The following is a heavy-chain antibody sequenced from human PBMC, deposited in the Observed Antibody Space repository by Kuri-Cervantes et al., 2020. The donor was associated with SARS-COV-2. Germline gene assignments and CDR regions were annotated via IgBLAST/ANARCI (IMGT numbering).Heavy chain of an antibody. CDR3: AKDMSVVVVAATQADY. V-gene: IGHV3-21*01. D-gene: IGHD2-15*01. Sequence: GGSLRLSCAASGFTFSSYSMNWVRQAPGKGLEWVSSISSSSSYIYYADSVKGRFTISRDNAKNSLYLQMNSLRAEDTAVYYCAKDMSVVVVAATQADYWGQGTLVTVSS. CDR2: ISSSSSYI. J-gene: IGHJ4*02. CDR1: GFTFSSYS.